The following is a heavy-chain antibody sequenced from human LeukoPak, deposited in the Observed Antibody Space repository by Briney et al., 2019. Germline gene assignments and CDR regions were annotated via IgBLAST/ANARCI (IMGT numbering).Heavy chain of an antibody. J-gene: IGHJ3*02. Sequence: ASVKVSCKAAGYTFTSHGFIWLRQAPGQGLEWMGWITVNNGCTKYAQELQGRVTMTTDTSTSTAYMELSSLRSEDTAVYYCAAGYSSGWEPMPFDIWGQGTMVTVSS. CDR2: ITVNNGCT. V-gene: IGHV1-18*01. CDR1: GYTFTSHG. CDR3: AAGYSSGWEPMPFDI. D-gene: IGHD6-19*01.